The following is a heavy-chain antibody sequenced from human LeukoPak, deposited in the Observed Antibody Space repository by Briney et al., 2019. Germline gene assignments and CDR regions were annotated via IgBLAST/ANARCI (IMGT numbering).Heavy chain of an antibody. CDR1: GFIFSDYW. Sequence: PGGSLRLSCGVSGFIFSDYWMHWVRQVPGKGLLWVARINTDGSSISYADSVKGRFTISRDNAKNTLYLQMNSLRAEDTAVYYCARDALALYDSSGYPDYWGQGTLVTVSS. J-gene: IGHJ4*02. V-gene: IGHV3-74*01. CDR3: ARDALALYDSSGYPDY. CDR2: INTDGSSI. D-gene: IGHD3-22*01.